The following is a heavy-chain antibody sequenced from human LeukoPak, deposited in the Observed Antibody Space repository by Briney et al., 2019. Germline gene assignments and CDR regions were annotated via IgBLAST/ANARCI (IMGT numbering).Heavy chain of an antibody. CDR1: GYTFTGHG. CDR3: ARRHVDHGADH. D-gene: IGHD4/OR15-4a*01. V-gene: IGHV1-18*01. Sequence: EASVKVSCKASGYTFTGHGISWVRQAPGQGLKWMGWISVYTTNTAYTERLQDRITMTTDPSTSTAYLELRSLRFDDTAVYYCARRHVDHGADHWGQGTLVTVSS. CDR2: ISVYTTNT. J-gene: IGHJ5*02.